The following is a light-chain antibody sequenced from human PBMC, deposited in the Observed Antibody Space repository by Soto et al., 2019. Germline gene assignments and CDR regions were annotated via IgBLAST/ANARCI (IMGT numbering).Light chain of an antibody. CDR3: QHYGSLPKT. J-gene: IGKJ1*01. CDR2: GAS. V-gene: IGKV3-20*01. Sequence: EIVLTQSPGTLSLSPGERATLSCRASQGVSGSYLAWYQQKPGQAPRLLIYGASSRATGIPDRFSGSGSGPDFTLTITRLEPEDFAVYYCQHYGSLPKTFGQGTKVEIK. CDR1: QGVSGSY.